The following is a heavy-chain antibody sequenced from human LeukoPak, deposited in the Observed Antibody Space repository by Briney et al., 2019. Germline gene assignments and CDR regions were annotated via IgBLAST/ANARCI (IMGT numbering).Heavy chain of an antibody. Sequence: GASVKVSCKASGYTFTSYCMHWVRQAPGQGLEWMGWINPNSGGTNYAQKFQGRVTMTRDTSISTAYMELSRLRSDDTAVYYCARDLLVVPAGKSPKRYYYYYMDVWGKGTTVTVSS. D-gene: IGHD2-2*01. V-gene: IGHV1-2*02. CDR3: ARDLLVVPAGKSPKRYYYYYMDV. J-gene: IGHJ6*03. CDR2: INPNSGGT. CDR1: GYTFTSYC.